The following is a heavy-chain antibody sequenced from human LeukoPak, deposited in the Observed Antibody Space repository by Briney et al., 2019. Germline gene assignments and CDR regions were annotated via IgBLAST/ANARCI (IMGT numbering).Heavy chain of an antibody. Sequence: GGSLRLSCVASGSTFSSYAMSWVRQAPGKGLEWVSAISGSGGSTYYADSVKGRFTISRDNSKNTLYLQMNSLRAEDTAVYYCAASGSYYLVGPLYFDYWGQGTLVTVSS. J-gene: IGHJ4*02. V-gene: IGHV3-23*01. D-gene: IGHD1-26*01. CDR3: AASGSYYLVGPLYFDY. CDR2: ISGSGGST. CDR1: GSTFSSYA.